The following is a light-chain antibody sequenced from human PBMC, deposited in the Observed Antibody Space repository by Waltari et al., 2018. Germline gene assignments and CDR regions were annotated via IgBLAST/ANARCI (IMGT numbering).Light chain of an antibody. J-gene: IGLJ3*02. V-gene: IGLV1-47*01. CDR1: RSNIGNNY. CDR3: AAWDDSLSGRV. CDR2: RIH. Sequence: QSVLTQPPSPSGTPGQRVTIPCSGSRSNIGNNYVYWYQPLPGPAPQLLIYRIHRRAAGVPDRFSGSKSGTSACLAISGLRSEDEADYYCAAWDDSLSGRVFGGGTKVTVL.